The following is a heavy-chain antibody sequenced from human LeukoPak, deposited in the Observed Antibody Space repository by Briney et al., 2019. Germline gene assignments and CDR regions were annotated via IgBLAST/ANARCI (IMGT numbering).Heavy chain of an antibody. V-gene: IGHV3-48*01. CDR2: ISSSSSTI. CDR3: AKIAAAGNWFDP. CDR1: GFTFSSYS. Sequence: GGSLRLSCAASGFTFSSYSMNWVRQAPGKGLEWVSYISSSSSTIYYADSVKGRFTISRDNSKNTLYLQMNSLRAEDTAVYYCAKIAAAGNWFDPWGQGTLVTVSS. J-gene: IGHJ5*02. D-gene: IGHD6-13*01.